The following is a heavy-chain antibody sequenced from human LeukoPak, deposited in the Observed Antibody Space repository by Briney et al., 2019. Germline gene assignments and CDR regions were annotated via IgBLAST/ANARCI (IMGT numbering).Heavy chain of an antibody. CDR1: GFTFSSYS. CDR2: ISSSSSTI. CDR3: ARDGAYGAFDY. V-gene: IGHV3-48*01. Sequence: GGSLRLSCAASGFTFSSYSMNWVRQAPGKGLEWVSYISSSSSTIYYADSVKGRFTISRDNAKNSLYLQMNSLRAEDTAVYYCARDGAYGAFDYWGQGTLVTVSS. D-gene: IGHD1-26*01. J-gene: IGHJ4*02.